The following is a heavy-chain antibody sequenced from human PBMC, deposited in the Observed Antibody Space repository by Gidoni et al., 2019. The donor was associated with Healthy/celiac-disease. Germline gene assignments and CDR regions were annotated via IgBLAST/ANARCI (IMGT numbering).Heavy chain of an antibody. CDR3: ARGVRWSGYDDY. D-gene: IGHD3-3*01. CDR1: GGPISSGGYY. J-gene: IGHJ4*02. Sequence: QVQLQESGPGLVKPSQTLSLTCTVSGGPISSGGYYWSWIRQHPGKGLEWIGYIYYSGSTYYNPSLKSRVTISVDTSKNQFSLKLSSVTAADTAVYYCARGVRWSGYDDYWGQGTLVTVSS. V-gene: IGHV4-31*03. CDR2: IYYSGST.